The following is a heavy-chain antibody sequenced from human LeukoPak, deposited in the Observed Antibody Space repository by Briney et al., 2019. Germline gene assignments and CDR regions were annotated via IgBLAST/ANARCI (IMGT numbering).Heavy chain of an antibody. CDR2: ISSNDIST. D-gene: IGHD2/OR15-2a*01. J-gene: IGHJ4*02. CDR1: GFTFSDYY. Sequence: GGSLRLSCAASGFTFSDYYMSWIRQAPGKGLEWLSYISSNDISTYYADSVKGRFTISRDNAKNSLFLQMNSLRAEDTAVYYCARDFRDRSMPIDYWGQGILVTVSS. V-gene: IGHV3-11*01. CDR3: ARDFRDRSMPIDY.